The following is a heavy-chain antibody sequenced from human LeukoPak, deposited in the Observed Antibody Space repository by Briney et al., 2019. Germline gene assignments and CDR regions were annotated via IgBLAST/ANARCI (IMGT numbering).Heavy chain of an antibody. CDR2: INPSGGST. CDR1: GYTFTSYY. CDR3: ARDRRLFPPFDY. V-gene: IGHV1-46*01. D-gene: IGHD3-22*01. J-gene: IGHJ4*02. Sequence: ASVKVSCKASGYTFTSYYMHWVRQPPGQGLEWMGIINPSGGSTSYAQKFQGRVTMTRDMSTSTVYMELSSLRSEDTAVYYCARDRRLFPPFDYWGQGTLVTVSS.